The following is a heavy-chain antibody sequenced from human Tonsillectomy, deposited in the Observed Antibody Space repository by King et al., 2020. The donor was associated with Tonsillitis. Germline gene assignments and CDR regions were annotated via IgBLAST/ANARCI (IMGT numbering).Heavy chain of an antibody. Sequence: VQLVQSGSEVKKPGASVKVSCKASGNTFIRYAMHWVRQAPGERLEWMGWINAGNGNTKYSEKFQGRVTITRDTAASTAYMEVSSLRSEDTAVYYCARGDFSSAHRSWGQGTLVTVSS. V-gene: IGHV1-3*01. D-gene: IGHD1-14*01. J-gene: IGHJ5*02. CDR1: GNTFIRYA. CDR2: INAGNGNT. CDR3: ARGDFSSAHRS.